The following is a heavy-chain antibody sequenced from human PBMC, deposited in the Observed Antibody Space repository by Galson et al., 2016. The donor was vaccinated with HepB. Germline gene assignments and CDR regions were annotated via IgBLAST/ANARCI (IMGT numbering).Heavy chain of an antibody. CDR3: ARDRHGSGTYFDY. D-gene: IGHD3-10*01. V-gene: IGHV3-11*06. Sequence: SLRLSCAASGFTFSDYYMSWIRQAPGKGLEWVSYITGSNTYRKYADSVKGRFTISRDNAKNSLYLQMNSLRAEDTAVYYCARDRHGSGTYFDYWGPGTLITVSS. CDR1: GFTFSDYY. J-gene: IGHJ4*02. CDR2: ITGSNTYR.